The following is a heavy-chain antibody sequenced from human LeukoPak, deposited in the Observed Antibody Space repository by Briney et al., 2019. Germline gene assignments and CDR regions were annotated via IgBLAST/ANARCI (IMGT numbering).Heavy chain of an antibody. Sequence: GASVKVSCKTSGYTFTGYYIHWVRQAPGQGLEWMGGIIPIFGTANYAQKFQGRVTITADESTSTAYMELSSLRSEDTAAYYCARRHQQSGYYDYFDYWGQGTLVTVSS. D-gene: IGHD3-3*01. CDR1: GYTFTGYY. V-gene: IGHV1-69*13. CDR2: IIPIFGTA. CDR3: ARRHQQSGYYDYFDY. J-gene: IGHJ4*02.